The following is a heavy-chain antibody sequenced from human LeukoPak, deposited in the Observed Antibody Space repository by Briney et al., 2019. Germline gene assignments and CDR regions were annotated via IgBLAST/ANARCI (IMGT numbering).Heavy chain of an antibody. Sequence: KSSETLSLTCTVSGGPISSYYWSWIRQPPGKGLEWIGYIYYSGSTNYNPSLKSRVTISVDTSKNQFSLKLSSVTAADTAMYYCARVLWYDFWSGYGPHWFDPWGQGTLVTVSS. CDR3: ARVLWYDFWSGYGPHWFDP. CDR2: IYYSGST. J-gene: IGHJ5*02. CDR1: GGPISSYY. V-gene: IGHV4-59*01. D-gene: IGHD3-3*01.